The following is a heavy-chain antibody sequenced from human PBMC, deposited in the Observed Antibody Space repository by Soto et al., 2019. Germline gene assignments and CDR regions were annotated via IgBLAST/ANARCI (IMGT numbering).Heavy chain of an antibody. CDR2: ISYDGSNT. Sequence: QVQLVESGGGVVQPGRSLRLSCTASGFTFSSSAMHWVRQAPGKGLEWVAVISYDGSNTYYADSVKGRFTISRDNSKNTLYLQMNILKPEDTAVYYCSRDTAAQYYFDYWGQGTLVTVSS. CDR3: SRDTAAQYYFDY. J-gene: IGHJ4*02. V-gene: IGHV3-30-3*01. CDR1: GFTFSSSA. D-gene: IGHD6-6*01.